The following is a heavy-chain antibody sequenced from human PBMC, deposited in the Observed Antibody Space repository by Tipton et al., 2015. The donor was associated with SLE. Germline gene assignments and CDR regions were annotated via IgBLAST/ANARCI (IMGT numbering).Heavy chain of an antibody. J-gene: IGHJ5*02. V-gene: IGHV4-39*07. D-gene: IGHD6-19*01. CDR2: INHSGST. CDR1: GGSISSSSYY. CDR3: ARARTLEWLVGNWFDP. Sequence: TLSLTCTVSGGSISSSSYYWGWIRQPPGKGLEWIGEINHSGSTNYNPSLKSRVTISVDTSKNQFSLKLSSVTAADTAVYYCARARTLEWLVGNWFDPWGQGTLVTVSS.